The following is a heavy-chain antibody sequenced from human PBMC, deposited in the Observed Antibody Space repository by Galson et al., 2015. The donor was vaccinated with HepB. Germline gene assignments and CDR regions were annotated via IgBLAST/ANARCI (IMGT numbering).Heavy chain of an antibody. CDR3: ARALPSYCGGDCFDAFDI. CDR2: ISYDGSNK. CDR1: GFTFSSYA. J-gene: IGHJ3*02. V-gene: IGHV3-30*04. Sequence: SLRLSCAASGFTFSSYAMHWVRQAPGKGLEWVAVISYDGSNKYYADSVKGRFTISRDNSKNTLYLQMNSLRAEDTAVYYCARALPSYCGGDCFDAFDIWGQGTMVTVSS. D-gene: IGHD2-21*02.